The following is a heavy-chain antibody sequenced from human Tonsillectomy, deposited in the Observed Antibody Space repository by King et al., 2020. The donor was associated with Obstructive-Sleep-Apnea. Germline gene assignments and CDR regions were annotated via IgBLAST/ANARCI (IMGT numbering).Heavy chain of an antibody. CDR2: ISYDGSNK. V-gene: IGHV3-30*18. D-gene: IGHD1-26*01. CDR1: GFTFSSYG. Sequence: VQLVESGGGVVQPGRSLRLSCAPSGFTFSSYGMHWVRQAPGKGLEWVAVISYDGSNKYNADSVKGRFTISRDNSKNTLYLQMNSLRAEDTAVYYCAKGIVGTTYAFDIWSQGTMVTVSS. J-gene: IGHJ3*02. CDR3: AKGIVGTTYAFDI.